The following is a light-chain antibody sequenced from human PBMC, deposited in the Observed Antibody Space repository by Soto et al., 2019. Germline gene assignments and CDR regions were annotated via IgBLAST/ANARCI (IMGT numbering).Light chain of an antibody. CDR3: QQYGSTPYT. V-gene: IGKV3-20*01. J-gene: IGKJ2*01. CDR2: GAS. Sequence: EVAMTQSPGALSLSPGERATLSCRASQSVSNNYLAWYQQRPGQAPRLLIYGASKRATGIPDKFSGSGSGTDFTLSVNRLEPEDVAVYYCQQYGSTPYTFGQGTKVDIK. CDR1: QSVSNNY.